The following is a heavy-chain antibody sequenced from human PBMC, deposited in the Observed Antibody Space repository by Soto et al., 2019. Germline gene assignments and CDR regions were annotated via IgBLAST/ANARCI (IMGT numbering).Heavy chain of an antibody. J-gene: IGHJ6*03. CDR1: GYTFTSYA. CDR2: INAGNGNT. CDR3: ARARITIFGVVIFMDV. D-gene: IGHD3-3*01. Sequence: ASVKVSFKAAGYTFTSYAMHWVRQAPGQRLEWMGWINAGNGNTKYSQKFQGRVTITRDTSASTAYMELSSLRSEDTAVYYCARARITIFGVVIFMDVWGKGTTVTVSS. V-gene: IGHV1-3*01.